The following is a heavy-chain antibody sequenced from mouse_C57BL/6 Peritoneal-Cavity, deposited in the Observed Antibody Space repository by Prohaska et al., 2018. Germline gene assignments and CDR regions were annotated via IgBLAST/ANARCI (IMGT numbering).Heavy chain of an antibody. CDR2: INSDGSEI. V-gene: IGHV11-2*01. CDR1: GFTFSGFW. J-gene: IGHJ1*03. CDR3: MRYGNYWYFDV. Sequence: EVQLLETGGGLVQPGGSRALSCEGSGFTFSGFWMSWVRQTPGKTLGWIGDINSDGSEINYEPSIKDRVSIFRDNDKSTLYLQMSNVRSEDKATYFCMRYGNYWYFDVWGTGTTVTGSS. D-gene: IGHD2-1*01.